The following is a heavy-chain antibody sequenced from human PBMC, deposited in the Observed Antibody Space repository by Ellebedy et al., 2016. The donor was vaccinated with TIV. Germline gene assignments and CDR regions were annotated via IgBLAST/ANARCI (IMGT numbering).Heavy chain of an antibody. CDR1: GGSFSGYY. V-gene: IGHV4-34*01. Sequence: SETLSLXXAVYGGSFSGYYWTWIRQSPGKGLEWIGEIDRSGSTNCNPSLRSRVTMSVDTSKNQFSLKLRSVIAADTAVYFCARGKGLPERGDYMDVWGRGTTVTVSS. J-gene: IGHJ6*03. CDR3: ARGKGLPERGDYMDV. CDR2: IDRSGST. D-gene: IGHD2-15*01.